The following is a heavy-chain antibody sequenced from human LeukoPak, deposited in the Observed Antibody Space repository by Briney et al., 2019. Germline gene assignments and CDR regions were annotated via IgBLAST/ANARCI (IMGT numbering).Heavy chain of an antibody. J-gene: IGHJ4*02. Sequence: GGSLRLSCAASGFTFSTYAMHWVRQAPGKGLEWVAVISYDGSNKYYADSVKGRFTISRDNSKNTLYLQMNSLRAEDTAVYYCARDGLKVFYYYDSQGRGFDYWGQGTLVTVSS. CDR1: GFTFSTYA. D-gene: IGHD3-22*01. CDR2: ISYDGSNK. V-gene: IGHV3-30-3*01. CDR3: ARDGLKVFYYYDSQGRGFDY.